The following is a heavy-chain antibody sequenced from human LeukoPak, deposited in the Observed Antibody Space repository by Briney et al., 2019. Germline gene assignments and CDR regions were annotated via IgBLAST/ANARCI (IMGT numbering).Heavy chain of an antibody. V-gene: IGHV3-21*01. CDR3: ARDPYSGSGPRTFNY. CDR2: ISSSSSYI. Sequence: GGSLRLSCAASGFTFSSYSMNWVRQAPGKGLEWVSSISSSSSYIYYADSVKGRFTISRDNAKNSLYLQMNSLRAEDTAVYYCARDPYSGSGPRTFNYWGQGTLVTVSS. D-gene: IGHD1-26*01. J-gene: IGHJ4*02. CDR1: GFTFSSYS.